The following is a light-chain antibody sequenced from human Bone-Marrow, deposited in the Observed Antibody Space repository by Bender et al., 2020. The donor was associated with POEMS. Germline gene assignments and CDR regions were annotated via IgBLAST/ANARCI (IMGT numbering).Light chain of an antibody. CDR1: SSNIGSNY. CDR3: CSYAETDTLL. CDR2: KNK. J-gene: IGLJ3*02. Sequence: QSVLTQPPSASGTPGQRVTISCSGSSSNIGSNYVYWYQKVPGTAPKLLINKNKERPSGVSDRFSGSKSGTSASLTISGLQAEDEADYYCCSYAETDTLLFGGGTKVTVL. V-gene: IGLV1-47*01.